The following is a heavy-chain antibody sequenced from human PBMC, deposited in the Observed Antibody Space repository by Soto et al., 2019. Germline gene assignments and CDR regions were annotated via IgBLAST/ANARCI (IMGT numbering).Heavy chain of an antibody. Sequence: ASVNVSCKASGYTFTSYGISWVRQAPGQGLEWMGWISAHNGNTNYAQKLQGRVTMTTDTSTSTAYMEVRSLRSDDTAVYYCARIIAVAGYFDYWGQGTLVTVSS. CDR2: ISAHNGNT. V-gene: IGHV1-18*01. D-gene: IGHD6-19*01. CDR1: GYTFTSYG. CDR3: ARIIAVAGYFDY. J-gene: IGHJ4*02.